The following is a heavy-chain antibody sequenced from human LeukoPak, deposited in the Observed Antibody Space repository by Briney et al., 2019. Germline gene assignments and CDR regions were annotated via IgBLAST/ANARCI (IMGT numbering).Heavy chain of an antibody. J-gene: IGHJ6*02. V-gene: IGHV1-2*02. D-gene: IGHD3-3*01. CDR1: GYTFTGYY. Sequence: ASVKVSCKASGYTFTGYYMHWVRQAPGQGLEWMGWINPNSGGTNYAQKFQGRVTMTRATSISTAYMELSRLRSDDTAVYYCARDLLYYDFWSGYYPPGGVYGMDVWGQGTTVTVSS. CDR3: ARDLLYYDFWSGYYPPGGVYGMDV. CDR2: INPNSGGT.